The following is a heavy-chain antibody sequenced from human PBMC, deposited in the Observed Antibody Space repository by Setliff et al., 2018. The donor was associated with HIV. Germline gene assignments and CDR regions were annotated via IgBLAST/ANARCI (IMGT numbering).Heavy chain of an antibody. D-gene: IGHD5-18*01. V-gene: IGHV3-74*01. CDR1: GFTFSSYW. CDR2: INSDGSGT. CDR3: ARKLQPGYGVDV. J-gene: IGHJ6*02. Sequence: GGSLRLSCAASGFTFSSYWMHWVRQAPEKGLVWFSHINSDGSGTSYADPVKGRFTISRDNAKNTLYLQMDSLRAEDTTVYYCARKLQPGYGVDVWGQGTTVTVSS.